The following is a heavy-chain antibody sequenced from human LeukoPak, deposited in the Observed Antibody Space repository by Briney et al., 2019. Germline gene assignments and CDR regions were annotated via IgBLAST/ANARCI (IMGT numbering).Heavy chain of an antibody. CDR3: TRESGAFSPFGF. Sequence: PWGTLSLSCAVSGVSFMTTDWWCLLRQPPGKGLGWIGEGHLSGATNYTPSVEGRVSMSSDNSKNQMSLQLTSVTAADTAIYFCTRESGAFSPFGFWGEGTLVTVS. CDR1: GVSFMTTDW. CDR2: GHLSGAT. J-gene: IGHJ1*01. V-gene: IGHV4-4*02. D-gene: IGHD1-26*01.